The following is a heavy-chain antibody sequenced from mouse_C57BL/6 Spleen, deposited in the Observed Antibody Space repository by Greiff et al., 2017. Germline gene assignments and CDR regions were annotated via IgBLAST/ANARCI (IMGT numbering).Heavy chain of an antibody. V-gene: IGHV1-72*01. D-gene: IGHD1-1*01. J-gene: IGHJ3*01. CDR3: ARPHYYGTRDWFAY. CDR2: IDPNSGGT. CDR1: GYTFTSYW. Sequence: QVQLKQPGAELVKPGASVKLSCKASGYTFTSYWLHWVKQRPGRGLEWIGRIDPNSGGTKYNEKFKSKATLTVDKPSSTAYMQLSSLTSEDSAVYYCARPHYYGTRDWFAYWGQGTLVTVSA.